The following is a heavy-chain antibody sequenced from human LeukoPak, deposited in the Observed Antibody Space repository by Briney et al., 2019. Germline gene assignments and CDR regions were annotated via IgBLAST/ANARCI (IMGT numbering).Heavy chain of an antibody. J-gene: IGHJ5*02. CDR2: IYTSGST. CDR1: GDSLSSYY. D-gene: IGHD3-10*01. Sequence: SETLSLTCTVSGDSLSSYYWSWIRQPAGKGLEWIGRIYTSGSTNYNPSLKSRVTISVDKSKNQFSLKLSSVTAADTAVYYCARDTTYYYGSGSYLNWFDPWGQGTLVTVSS. CDR3: ARDTTYYYGSGSYLNWFDP. V-gene: IGHV4-4*07.